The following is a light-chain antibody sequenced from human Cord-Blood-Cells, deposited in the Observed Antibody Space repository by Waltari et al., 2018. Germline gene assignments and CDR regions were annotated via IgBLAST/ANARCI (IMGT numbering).Light chain of an antibody. CDR1: QRYSSY. CDR3: QQRSNWPLT. V-gene: IGKV3-11*01. Sequence: EIVLAQSPATLSLSPGERATLSCRASQRYSSYYAWYQQKPGQSPRLLIYGASTRATGIPARFSGRGSGTDFTLTISSLEPEDFAVYYCQQRSNWPLTFGPGTKVDIK. CDR2: GAS. J-gene: IGKJ3*01.